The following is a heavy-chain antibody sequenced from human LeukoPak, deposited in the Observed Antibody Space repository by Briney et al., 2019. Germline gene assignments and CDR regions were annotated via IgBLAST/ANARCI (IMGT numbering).Heavy chain of an antibody. CDR3: ARVDRLGYCSSTSCLPGGY. CDR1: GYTFTGCY. Sequence: ASVKVSCKASGYTFTGCYMYRVRQAPGQGLEWXXXXXXXGCGTNYAQEFQDMITMTRDTSISTAYMELSRLRSDDTAVYYCARVDRLGYCSSTSCLPGGYWGQGTLVTVSS. CDR2: XXXXGCGT. D-gene: IGHD2-2*01. V-gene: IGHV1-2*02. J-gene: IGHJ4*02.